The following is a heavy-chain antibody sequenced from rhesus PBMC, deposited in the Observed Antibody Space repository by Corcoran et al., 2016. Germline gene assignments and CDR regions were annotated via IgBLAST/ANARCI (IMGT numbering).Heavy chain of an antibody. Sequence: EVQLVESGGGLATPGGSLRRSCAASGFPFRSYWMHWVRQERGKGLEWISDINSSISITYYADSVKGRFTSSREMAKNTLYLQMDGLRAEDTAVYYCAGDDHDFGYWGQGVLVTVSS. CDR1: GFPFRSYW. V-gene: IGHV3-14*01. CDR3: AGDDHDFGY. J-gene: IGHJ4*01. CDR2: INSSISIT.